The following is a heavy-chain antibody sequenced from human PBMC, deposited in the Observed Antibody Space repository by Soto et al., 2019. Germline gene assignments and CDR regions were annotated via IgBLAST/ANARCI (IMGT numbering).Heavy chain of an antibody. D-gene: IGHD5-18*01. V-gene: IGHV1-69*01. CDR1: GGSFSSFS. Sequence: QVHLVQSGSEVKKPGSSVKVSCKVSGGSFSSFSITWLRQAPGQGLEWLGGIVPVFGTPTYAQRFRDRVTISADESTNTAYMELSSLTSDDAAMYYCARGRPRGGYGRPYFVDLWGQGTLLTVSA. J-gene: IGHJ4*02. CDR2: IVPVFGTP. CDR3: ARGRPRGGYGRPYFVDL.